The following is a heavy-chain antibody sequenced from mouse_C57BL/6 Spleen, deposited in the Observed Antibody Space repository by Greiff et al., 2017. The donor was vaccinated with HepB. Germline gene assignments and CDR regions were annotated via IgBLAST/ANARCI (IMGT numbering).Heavy chain of an antibody. Sequence: EVQLQQSGPELVKPGASVKMSCKASGYTFTDYNMHWVKQSHGKSLEWIGYINPNNGGTSYNQKFKGKATLPVNKSSSTAYMELRSLTSEDSAVYDCARAGGIYYDYDCGYLDVWGTGTTVTVSS. CDR1: GYTFTDYN. J-gene: IGHJ1*03. CDR3: ARAGGIYYDYDCGYLDV. CDR2: INPNNGGT. V-gene: IGHV1-22*01. D-gene: IGHD2-4*01.